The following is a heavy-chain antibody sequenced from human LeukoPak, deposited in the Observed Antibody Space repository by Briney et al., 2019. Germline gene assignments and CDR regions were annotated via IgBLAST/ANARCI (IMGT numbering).Heavy chain of an antibody. J-gene: IGHJ6*02. Sequence: GGSLRLSCAASGFTFSSYWMSWVRQAPGKGLEWVANIKQDGSEKYYVDSVKGRFTISRDNAKDSLYLQMNSLRAEDTAVYYCARDPDYDFWSGYQVYYYYGMDVWGQGTTVTVSS. CDR3: ARDPDYDFWSGYQVYYYYGMDV. D-gene: IGHD3-3*01. V-gene: IGHV3-7*01. CDR1: GFTFSSYW. CDR2: IKQDGSEK.